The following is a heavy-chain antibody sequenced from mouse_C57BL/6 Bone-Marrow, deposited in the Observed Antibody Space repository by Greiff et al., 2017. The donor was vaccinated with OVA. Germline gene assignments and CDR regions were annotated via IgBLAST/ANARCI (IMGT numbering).Heavy chain of an antibody. CDR1: GFTFSSYA. Sequence: EVKLMESGGGLVKPGGSLKLSCAASGFTFSSYAMSWVRQTPEKRLEWVATISDGGSYTYYPDNVKGRFTISRDNAKNNLYLQMSHLKSEDTAMYYCARDLLLLRFLPWFAYWGQGTLVTVSA. CDR2: ISDGGSYT. D-gene: IGHD1-1*01. CDR3: ARDLLLLRFLPWFAY. V-gene: IGHV5-4*01. J-gene: IGHJ3*01.